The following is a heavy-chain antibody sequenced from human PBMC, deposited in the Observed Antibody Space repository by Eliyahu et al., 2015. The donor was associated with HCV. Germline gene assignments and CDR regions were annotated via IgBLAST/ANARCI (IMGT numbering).Heavy chain of an antibody. CDR3: AKDNENWIRTFSSYSMDV. J-gene: IGHJ6*04. Sequence: EVQLVESGGGVRKPGGSLRLSCTASGFTFNDYAMHWVRQSLGEGLQWVSMISGHGRDTNYADSVKGRFTISRDNSKNSLYLQMNSLTFEDTGFYFCAKDNENWIRTFSSYSMDVWGKGTAVTVSP. D-gene: IGHD2/OR15-2a*01. CDR2: ISGHGRDT. CDR1: GFTFNDYA. V-gene: IGHV3-43*02.